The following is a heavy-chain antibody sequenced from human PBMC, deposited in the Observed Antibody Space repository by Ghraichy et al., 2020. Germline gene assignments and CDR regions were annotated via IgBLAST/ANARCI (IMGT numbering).Heavy chain of an antibody. J-gene: IGHJ4*02. CDR2: INPNSGGT. CDR1: GYTFTGYY. Sequence: ASVKVSCKASGYTFTGYYMHWVRQAPGQGLEWMGWINPNSGGTNYAQKFQGRVTMTRDTSISTAYMELSRLRSDDTAVYYCARAVLWFGELLDWGQGTLVTGSS. V-gene: IGHV1-2*02. CDR3: ARAVLWFGELLD. D-gene: IGHD3-10*01.